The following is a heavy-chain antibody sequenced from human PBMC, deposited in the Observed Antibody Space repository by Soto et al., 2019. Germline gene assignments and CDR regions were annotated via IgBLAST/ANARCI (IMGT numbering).Heavy chain of an antibody. J-gene: IGHJ6*02. CDR3: ARDRGAYGMDV. CDR2: ISAYNGNT. Sequence: QVQLVQSGAEVKKPGASVKVSCKASGYTFTSYGISWVRQAPGQGLEWMGWISAYNGNTNYAQKLQGRVTMTTDTSPSTAYMEPRSRRSDDTAVYYCARDRGAYGMDVWGQGTTVTVSS. CDR1: GYTFTSYG. V-gene: IGHV1-18*01.